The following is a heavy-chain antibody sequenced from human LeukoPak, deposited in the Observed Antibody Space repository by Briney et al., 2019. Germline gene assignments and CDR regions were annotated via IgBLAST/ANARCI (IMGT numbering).Heavy chain of an antibody. CDR3: AKDGPIGP. CDR2: IHSSGTT. J-gene: IGHJ4*02. Sequence: SETLSLTCTVSGGSIRNYFWSWIRQPPGKGLEWIGYIHSSGTTDYNPSLESRVTISVDTSKNRFSLRLNSLTAADTAVYYCAKDGPIGPWGQGTLVTVSS. V-gene: IGHV4-59*01. CDR1: GGSIRNYF. D-gene: IGHD2-15*01.